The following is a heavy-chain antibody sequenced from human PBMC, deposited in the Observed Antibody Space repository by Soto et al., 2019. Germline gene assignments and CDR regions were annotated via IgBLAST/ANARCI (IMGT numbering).Heavy chain of an antibody. Sequence: SETLSLTCTVAGGSISSYYWSWIRQPPGKGLEWIGYIYYSGSTNYNPSLKSRVTISVDTSKNQFSLKLSSVTAADTAVYYCARRGSGDNCLDPWGQGIRVTVSS. CDR3: ARRGSGDNCLDP. V-gene: IGHV4-59*12. J-gene: IGHJ5*02. CDR2: IYYSGST. CDR1: GGSISSYY.